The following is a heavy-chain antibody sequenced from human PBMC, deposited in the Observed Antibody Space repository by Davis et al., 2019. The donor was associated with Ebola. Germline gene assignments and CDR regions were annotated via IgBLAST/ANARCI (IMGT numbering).Heavy chain of an antibody. J-gene: IGHJ5*02. Sequence: PSETLSLTCTVSGGSISSYYWSWIRQPAGKGLEWIGRIYTSGSTNYNPSLKSRVTMSVDTSKNQFSLKLSSVTAADTAVYYCARDAPLYSSSWYWFDPWGQGTLVTVSS. CDR2: IYTSGST. D-gene: IGHD6-13*01. V-gene: IGHV4-4*07. CDR3: ARDAPLYSSSWYWFDP. CDR1: GGSISSYY.